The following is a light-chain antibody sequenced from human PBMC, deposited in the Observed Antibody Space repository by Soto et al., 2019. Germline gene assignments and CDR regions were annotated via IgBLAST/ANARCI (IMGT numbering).Light chain of an antibody. Sequence: LTQPPSVSVSPGQSITISCTGTSSDVGSYNLVSWYQQHPGKAPKLMIYEGSKRPSGVSNRFSGSKSGNTASLTISGLQAEDEADYYCSSYAGSSTLVFGGGTKLTVL. CDR2: EGS. V-gene: IGLV2-23*01. J-gene: IGLJ3*02. CDR3: SSYAGSSTLV. CDR1: SSDVGSYNL.